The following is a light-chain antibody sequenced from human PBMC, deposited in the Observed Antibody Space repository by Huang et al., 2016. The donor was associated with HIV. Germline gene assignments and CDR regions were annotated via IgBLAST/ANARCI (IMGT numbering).Light chain of an antibody. Sequence: DIQMTQSPSSVSASVGDRISFTCRTSQDINRWLAWYQQTPGKAPTLLIYAASTLQGGVPSRFSGRVSGTGFTLTINNLQPEDFATYFCQQAVSFPLTFGGGTKVEIK. CDR2: AAS. V-gene: IGKV1-12*01. CDR1: QDINRW. CDR3: QQAVSFPLT. J-gene: IGKJ4*01.